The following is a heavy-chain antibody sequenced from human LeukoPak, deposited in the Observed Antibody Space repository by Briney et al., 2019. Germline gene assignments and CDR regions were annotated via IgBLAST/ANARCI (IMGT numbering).Heavy chain of an antibody. D-gene: IGHD5-12*01. J-gene: IGHJ4*02. CDR3: ARTSHYVDIAATVPYGIYYFDY. CDR1: GFTFSSYA. V-gene: IGHV3-23*01. Sequence: GGSLRLSCAASGFTFSSYAMSWVRQAPGKGLEWVSAISDSGNTYHADSVKGRFTISRDSSKNTLFLQMNRLRPEDAAVYYCARTSHYVDIAATVPYGIYYFDYWGQGTLVTVSS. CDR2: ISDSGNT.